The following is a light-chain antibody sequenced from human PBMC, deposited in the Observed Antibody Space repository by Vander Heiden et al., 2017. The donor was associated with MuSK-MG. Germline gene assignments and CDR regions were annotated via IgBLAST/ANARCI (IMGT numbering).Light chain of an antibody. V-gene: IGKV1-39*01. J-gene: IGKJ5*01. CDR2: AAS. Sequence: ASQRISRFLNWYQQKPGKATKRLIYAASSLQSGFPASLSGSGSGIDFTRTISSVQPEDFATHYCQQRHRTSFGRGTRLEIK. CDR3: QQRHRTS. CDR1: QRISRF.